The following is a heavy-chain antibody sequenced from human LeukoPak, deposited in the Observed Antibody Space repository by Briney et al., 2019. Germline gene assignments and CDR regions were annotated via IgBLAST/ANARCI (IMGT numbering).Heavy chain of an antibody. D-gene: IGHD3-3*01. V-gene: IGHV3-48*03. J-gene: IGHJ6*02. CDR3: ARDDDFWSGSGYYYYGMDV. Sequence: GGSLRLSCAASGFTFSNYAMHWVRQAPGKGLEWVSYISTSGSTIYYADSVKGRFTISRDNAKNSLYLQMNSLRAEDTAVYYCARDDDFWSGSGYYYYGMDVWGQGTTVTVSS. CDR2: ISTSGSTI. CDR1: GFTFSNYA.